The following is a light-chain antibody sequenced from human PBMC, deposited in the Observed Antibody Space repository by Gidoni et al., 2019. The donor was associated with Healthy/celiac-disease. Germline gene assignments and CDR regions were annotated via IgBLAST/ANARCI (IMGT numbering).Light chain of an antibody. Sequence: AIRMTQSPSTFSSSTGDRVTITCRASQGISSYLSWYQQKPGKDPKLLIYAASTLQRGVPSRFSGSRSGTEFALTSSCLQSEDFATYYCRQYYSYPLTFGGGTKVEIK. CDR1: QGISSY. CDR2: AAS. V-gene: IGKV1-8*01. J-gene: IGKJ4*01. CDR3: RQYYSYPLT.